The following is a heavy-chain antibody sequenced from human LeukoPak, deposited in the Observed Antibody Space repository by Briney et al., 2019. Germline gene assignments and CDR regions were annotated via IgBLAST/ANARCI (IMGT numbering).Heavy chain of an antibody. J-gene: IGHJ4*02. V-gene: IGHV1-24*01. CDR3: AIRGPYDSSGYYDY. D-gene: IGHD3-22*01. CDR1: GYTLTELS. CDR2: FDPEDGET. Sequence: GASVTVSCKVSGYTLTELSMRWVRQAPGEGVEGRGGFDPEDGETIYAQKFQGRVTMTEDTSTDTAYMELSSLRSEDTAVYYCAIRGPYDSSGYYDYWGQGTLVTVSS.